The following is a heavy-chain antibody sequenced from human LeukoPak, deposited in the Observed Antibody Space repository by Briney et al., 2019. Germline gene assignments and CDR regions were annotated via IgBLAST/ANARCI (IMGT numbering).Heavy chain of an antibody. D-gene: IGHD2-2*03. CDR1: GFTFSSYS. J-gene: IGHJ5*02. CDR3: ARESGYCSSTSCYGAYNWFDP. Sequence: GGSLRLSCAASGFTFSSYSMNWVRQAPGKGLEWVSYISSSSSTIYYADSVKGRFTISRDNAKNSLYLQMNSLRAEDTAVYYCARESGYCSSTSCYGAYNWFDPWGQGTLVTVSS. CDR2: ISSSSSTI. V-gene: IGHV3-48*04.